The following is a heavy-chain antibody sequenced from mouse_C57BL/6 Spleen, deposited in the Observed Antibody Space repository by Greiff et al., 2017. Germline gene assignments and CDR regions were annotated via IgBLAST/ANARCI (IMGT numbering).Heavy chain of an antibody. CDR1: GYTFTSYW. CDR2: IDPSDSYT. CDR3: ARRSITTVGMDY. D-gene: IGHD1-1*01. Sequence: QVQLQQSGAELVMPGASVKLSSKASGYTFTSYWMHWVKQRPGQGLEWIGEIDPSDSYTNYNQKFKGKSTLTVDKSSSTAYMQLSSLTSEDSAVYYCARRSITTVGMDYWGQGTSVTVSS. V-gene: IGHV1-69*01. J-gene: IGHJ4*01.